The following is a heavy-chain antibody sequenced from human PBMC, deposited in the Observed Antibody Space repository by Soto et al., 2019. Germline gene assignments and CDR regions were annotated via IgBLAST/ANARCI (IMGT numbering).Heavy chain of an antibody. D-gene: IGHD1-26*01. CDR3: AKFGGGGRPAPKKSYGMDV. Sequence: GGSLRLSCAASGFTFSSYAMSWVRQAPGKGLEWVSAISGSGGSTYYADSVKGRFTISRDNSKNTLYLQMNSLRAEDTAVYYCAKFGGGGRPAPKKSYGMDVWGQGTTVTVSS. J-gene: IGHJ6*02. CDR1: GFTFSSYA. CDR2: ISGSGGST. V-gene: IGHV3-23*01.